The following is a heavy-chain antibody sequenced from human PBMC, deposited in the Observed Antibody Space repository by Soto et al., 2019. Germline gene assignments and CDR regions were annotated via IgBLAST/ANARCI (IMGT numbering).Heavy chain of an antibody. Sequence: PGGSLRLSCAASGFTVSSNYMSWVRQAPGKGLEWASVIYSGGSTYYSDSVKGRFTISRDNSKNTLYLQMKSLRAEDTAVYYCARDQRGHAYVLSRIYYFDYFELWGQGTLVTVS. J-gene: IGHJ4*02. CDR1: GFTVSSNY. CDR3: ARDQRGHAYVLSRIYYFDYFEL. V-gene: IGHV3-53*01. D-gene: IGHD2-8*01. CDR2: IYSGGST.